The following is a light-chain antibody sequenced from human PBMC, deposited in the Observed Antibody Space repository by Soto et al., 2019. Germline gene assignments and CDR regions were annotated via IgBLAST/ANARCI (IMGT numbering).Light chain of an antibody. J-gene: IGLJ2*01. V-gene: IGLV2-14*01. CDR2: DVS. CDR3: SSYTSSSSLGV. Sequence: QSVLTQPASVSGSPGQSITISCTETSSDVGGYNYVSWYQQHPGKAPKLMIYDVSNRPSGVSNRFSGSKSGNTASLTISGPPAEDEADYYCSSYTSSSSLGVFGGGTKLTVL. CDR1: SSDVGGYNY.